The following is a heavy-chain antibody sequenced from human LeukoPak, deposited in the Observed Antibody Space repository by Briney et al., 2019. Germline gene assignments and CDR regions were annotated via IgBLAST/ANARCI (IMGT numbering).Heavy chain of an antibody. V-gene: IGHV3-21*01. CDR2: ISTSSVYI. CDR3: AELGITMIGGV. CDR1: GFTFSSYS. Sequence: GGSLRLSCAASGFTFSSYSMNWVRQAPGKGLEWVSSISTSSVYIYYGDSVKGRFTISRDNAKNSLYLQMNSLRAEDTAVYYCAELGITMIGGVWGKGTTVTISS. J-gene: IGHJ6*04. D-gene: IGHD3-10*02.